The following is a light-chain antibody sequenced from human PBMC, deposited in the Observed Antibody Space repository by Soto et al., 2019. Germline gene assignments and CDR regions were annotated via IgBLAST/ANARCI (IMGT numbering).Light chain of an antibody. V-gene: IGLV2-23*01. CDR1: SSDVGSYNL. CDR3: CSYAGSSTV. Sequence: QSALTQPASVSGSPGQSITISCTGTSSDVGSYNLVSWYQQHPGKAPKLMIYEGSKRPSGVSNRFSGSKSGNTASLTISGLQAEDEADYYCCSYAGSSTVLGGGTKVTVL. J-gene: IGLJ2*01. CDR2: EGS.